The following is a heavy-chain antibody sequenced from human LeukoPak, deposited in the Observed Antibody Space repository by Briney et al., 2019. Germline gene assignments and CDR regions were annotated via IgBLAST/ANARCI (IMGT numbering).Heavy chain of an antibody. V-gene: IGHV3-21*01. CDR2: ISSSSSNI. Sequence: GGSLRLSCAASGFTFSSYSMYWVRQAPGKGLEGVSSISSSSSNIYYVDSVKGRFTISRDNAKNSLYLQMNSLRDEDTAVYYCARDRDNGMDVWGQGTTVTVSS. J-gene: IGHJ6*02. CDR3: ARDRDNGMDV. CDR1: GFTFSSYS.